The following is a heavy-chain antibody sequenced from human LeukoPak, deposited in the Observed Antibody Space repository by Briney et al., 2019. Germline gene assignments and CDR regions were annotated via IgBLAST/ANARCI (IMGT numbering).Heavy chain of an antibody. CDR1: GGSIGSTNYY. Sequence: SETLSLTCTVSGGSIGSTNYYWGWIRQPPGKGLEWIGNIYNSGNTYYNPSLNSRVTISVDRSKNQFSLKLSSVTAADTATYYCARRAADDAFDIWGQGTMVTASS. V-gene: IGHV4-39*07. CDR2: IYNSGNT. CDR3: ARRAADDAFDI. J-gene: IGHJ3*02.